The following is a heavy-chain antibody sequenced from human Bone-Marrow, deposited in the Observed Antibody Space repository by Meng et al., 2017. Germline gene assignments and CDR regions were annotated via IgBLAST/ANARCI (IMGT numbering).Heavy chain of an antibody. CDR1: GFTVSSNY. CDR2: IYSGGST. V-gene: IGHV3-53*05. CDR3: ARDRRPWWELLLDY. J-gene: IGHJ4*02. D-gene: IGHD1-26*01. Sequence: GESLKIPCAASGFTVSSNYMSWVRQAPGKGLEWVSGIYSGGSTYYADSVKGRFTISRDNYKNTLYLQMNSLRAEDTAVYYCARDRRPWWELLLDYWGQGTLVTVSS.